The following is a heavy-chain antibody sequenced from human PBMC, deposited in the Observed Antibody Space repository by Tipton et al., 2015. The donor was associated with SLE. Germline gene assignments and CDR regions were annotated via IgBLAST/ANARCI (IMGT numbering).Heavy chain of an antibody. J-gene: IGHJ4*02. V-gene: IGHV4-61*09. CDR2: IYISGST. CDR1: GGSISSGSYY. D-gene: IGHD6-19*01. CDR3: AREGYSSGWYYFDY. Sequence: TLSLTCTVSGGSISSGSYYWSWIRQPAGKGLEWIGYIYISGSTNYNPSLKSRVTISVDTSKNQFSLKLSSVTAADTAVYYCAREGYSSGWYYFDYWGQGTLVTVSS.